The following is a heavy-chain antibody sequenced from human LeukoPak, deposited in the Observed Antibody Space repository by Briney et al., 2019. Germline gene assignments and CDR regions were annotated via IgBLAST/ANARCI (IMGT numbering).Heavy chain of an antibody. CDR1: GFTFSSYW. Sequence: GGSLRLSCVASGFTFSSYWMSWVRQAPGQGLEWVSGISGSGAGTNYADSVKGRFTISRDNSKNTLYLQMNSLRAEDTAVYYCAKAYCSSTICYWNYWGQGTLVTVSS. D-gene: IGHD2-2*01. V-gene: IGHV3-23*01. CDR2: ISGSGAGT. J-gene: IGHJ4*02. CDR3: AKAYCSSTICYWNY.